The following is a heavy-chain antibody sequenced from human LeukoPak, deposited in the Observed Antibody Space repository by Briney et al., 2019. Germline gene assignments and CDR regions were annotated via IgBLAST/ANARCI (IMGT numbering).Heavy chain of an antibody. Sequence: GGSLRLSCTASGFTFSSFEMNWVRQAPGKGLEWVSYISSSGSTTYYADSVKGRFTISRDNAKNSLYLQMHSRRVDDTAVYYCARPPALNYWGQGTLVTVSS. J-gene: IGHJ4*02. V-gene: IGHV3-48*03. CDR2: ISSSGSTT. CDR3: ARPPALNY. CDR1: GFTFSSFE.